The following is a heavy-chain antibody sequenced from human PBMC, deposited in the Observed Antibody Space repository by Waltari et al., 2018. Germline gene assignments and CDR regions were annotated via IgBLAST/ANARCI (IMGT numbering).Heavy chain of an antibody. J-gene: IGHJ4*02. CDR3: AKGPYCSGGNCYQPYFDY. V-gene: IGHV3-23*01. D-gene: IGHD2-15*01. CDR2: ICAGGDVT. Sequence: EVQLLESGGGLVQPGGSLRLSCVASGLTFSNYVMNWVRQAPGKGLEGVLAICAGGDVTYDADSVKGRFNISTDNSKNTLYLQMNSLRAEDTAVYYCAKGPYCSGGNCYQPYFDYWGQGTLVTVSS. CDR1: GLTFSNYV.